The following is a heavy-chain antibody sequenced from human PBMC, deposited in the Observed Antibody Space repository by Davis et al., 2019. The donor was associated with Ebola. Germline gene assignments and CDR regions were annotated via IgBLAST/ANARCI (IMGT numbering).Heavy chain of an antibody. CDR3: ARLGAGAVGDRGLDY. Sequence: GSLRLSCTLPGVSITTYYWSWVRQPPGKRLEWIGYSHYSGSTNYNPSLKSRVTISVDTSKNQFSLKLSSVTAADTAVYYCARLGAGAVGDRGLDYWGQGTLVTVSS. D-gene: IGHD1-26*01. CDR1: GVSITTYY. CDR2: SHYSGST. V-gene: IGHV4-59*08. J-gene: IGHJ4*02.